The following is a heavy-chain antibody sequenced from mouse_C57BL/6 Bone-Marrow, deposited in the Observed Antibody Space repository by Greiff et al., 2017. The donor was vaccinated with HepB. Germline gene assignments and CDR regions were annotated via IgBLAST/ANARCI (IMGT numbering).Heavy chain of an antibody. CDR2: IYPRSGNT. J-gene: IGHJ2*01. Sequence: VKLVESGAELARPGASVKLSCKASGYTFTSYGISWVKQRTGQGLEWIGEIYPRSGNTYYNEKFKGKATLTADKSSSTAYMELRSLTSEDSAVYFCARFRGLRGFFFDYWGQGTTLTVSS. CDR1: GYTFTSYG. V-gene: IGHV1-81*01. D-gene: IGHD2-4*01. CDR3: ARFRGLRGFFFDY.